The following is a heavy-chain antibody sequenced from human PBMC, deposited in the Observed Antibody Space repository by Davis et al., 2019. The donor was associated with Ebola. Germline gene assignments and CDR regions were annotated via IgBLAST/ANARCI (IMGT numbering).Heavy chain of an antibody. CDR2: ISSSSSYI. CDR1: GFTFSSYS. CDR3: ARELYYYDSSGYYFFFDY. Sequence: GESLKISCAASGFTFSSYSMNWVRQAPGKGLEWVSSISSSSSYIYYADSVKGRFTISRDNAKNSLYLQMNSLRAEDTAVYYCARELYYYDSSGYYFFFDYWGQGTLVTVSS. V-gene: IGHV3-21*01. D-gene: IGHD3-22*01. J-gene: IGHJ4*02.